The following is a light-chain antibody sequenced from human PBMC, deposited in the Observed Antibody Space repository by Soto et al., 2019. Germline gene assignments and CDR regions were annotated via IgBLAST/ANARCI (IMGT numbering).Light chain of an antibody. CDR2: GAS. V-gene: IGKV1-6*01. Sequence: AIQLTQSPSSLSASVGDRVTITCRASQDIAKDFGWYQQKPGKAPRLLIFGASFLQSGVPSTFSGSGSGTDFTLTINGLQPEDFATYYCLQNYYSFRAFGQGTKVEIK. CDR1: QDIAKD. CDR3: LQNYYSFRA. J-gene: IGKJ1*01.